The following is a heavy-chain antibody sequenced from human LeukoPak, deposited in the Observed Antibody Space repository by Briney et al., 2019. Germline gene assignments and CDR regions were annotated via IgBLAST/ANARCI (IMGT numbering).Heavy chain of an antibody. Sequence: GGSVRLSCAASGYTSISYGVSCVRQAPGYVLEEVANIKQDGSEKYYVDSVKGRFTISRDNAKNSLYLQMNSLRAEDTAVYYCARDPGSYYDFWSEGDWFDPWGQGTLVTVSS. CDR2: IKQDGSEK. D-gene: IGHD3-3*01. V-gene: IGHV3-7*03. CDR1: GYTSISYG. J-gene: IGHJ5*02. CDR3: ARDPGSYYDFWSEGDWFDP.